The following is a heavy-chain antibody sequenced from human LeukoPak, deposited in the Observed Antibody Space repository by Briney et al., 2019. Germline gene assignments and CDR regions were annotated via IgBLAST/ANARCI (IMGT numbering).Heavy chain of an antibody. V-gene: IGHV4-39*07. CDR1: GGSIRSSYYY. J-gene: IGHJ5*02. CDR2: IYHSGST. CDR3: ARDRTEYYYDSSGYLNWFDP. Sequence: KPSETLSLTCTVSGGSIRSSYYYWGWIRQPPGKGLEWIGEIYHSGSTNYNPSLKSRVTISVDKSKNQFSLKLSSVTAADTAVYYCARDRTEYYYDSSGYLNWFDPWGQGTLVTVSS. D-gene: IGHD3-22*01.